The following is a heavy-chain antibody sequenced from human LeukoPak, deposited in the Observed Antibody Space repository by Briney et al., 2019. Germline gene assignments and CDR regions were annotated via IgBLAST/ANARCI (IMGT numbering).Heavy chain of an antibody. J-gene: IGHJ4*02. D-gene: IGHD4-11*01. Sequence: SETLSLTCAVYGGSFTDYYWSWIRQFPGKGLEWIGEISHSRNTNLNPSLESRVTISMGTSNYQFSLKLTSVTAADTAVYYCARGSRLPLDYWGQGSLVTVSS. CDR2: ISHSRNT. V-gene: IGHV4-34*01. CDR1: GGSFTDYY. CDR3: ARGSRLPLDY.